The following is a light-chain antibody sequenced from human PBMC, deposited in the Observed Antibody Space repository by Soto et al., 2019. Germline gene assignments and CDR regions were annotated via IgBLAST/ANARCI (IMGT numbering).Light chain of an antibody. CDR2: SAS. CDR1: QSISSTF. V-gene: IGKV3-20*01. J-gene: IGKJ1*01. Sequence: EIFLTQSPGTLSFSPGERATLSCRASQSISSTFLAWYRHKPGQAPRLLIHSASSRATGIPDRFSGSGSGTDFTLSISRLEPEDFAVYYCQQYRRSPRTFGQGTKVDIK. CDR3: QQYRRSPRT.